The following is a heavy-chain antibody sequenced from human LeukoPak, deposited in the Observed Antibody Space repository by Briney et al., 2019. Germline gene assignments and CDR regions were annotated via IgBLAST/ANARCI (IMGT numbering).Heavy chain of an antibody. D-gene: IGHD4-11*01. J-gene: IGHJ4*02. CDR1: GGSFSGYY. Sequence: SETLSLTCAVYGGSFSGYYWSWIRQPPGKGLEWIGEINHSGSTNYNPSLKSRATISVDTSKNQFSLKLSSVTAADTAVYYCARLKYSNYVSVYFDYWGQGTLVTVSS. CDR3: ARLKYSNYVSVYFDY. CDR2: INHSGST. V-gene: IGHV4-34*01.